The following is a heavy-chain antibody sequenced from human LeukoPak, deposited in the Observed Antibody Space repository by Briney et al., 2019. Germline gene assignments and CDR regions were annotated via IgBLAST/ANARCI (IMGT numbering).Heavy chain of an antibody. J-gene: IGHJ3*02. CDR3: ARDRLPRGALDAFDI. CDR2: ISRSSIYI. Sequence: GRSLTLSCAASEFSFSNYTMNWVRQAPGKGLEWVSSISRSSIYINSADSVKGRFTISRDSVKNTLLLQMNMLRVDATAIYYFARDRLPRGALDAFDIWGEGTTVTVSS. D-gene: IGHD3-10*01. V-gene: IGHV3-21*06. CDR1: EFSFSNYT.